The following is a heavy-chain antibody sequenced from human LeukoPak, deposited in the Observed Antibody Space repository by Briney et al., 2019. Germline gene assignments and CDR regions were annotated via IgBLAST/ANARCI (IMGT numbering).Heavy chain of an antibody. J-gene: IGHJ6*02. V-gene: IGHV3-74*01. CDR1: GFTFSYYW. CDR3: ARAVVAATLYQGMDV. D-gene: IGHD2-15*01. CDR2: INSDGSTT. Sequence: GGSLRLSCAASGFTFSYYWMHWVRQAPGKGLVSVSRINSDGSTTSYADSVKGRLTISRDNAKNTLYLQMNSLRAEDTAVYYCARAVVAATLYQGMDVWGQGTTVTVSS.